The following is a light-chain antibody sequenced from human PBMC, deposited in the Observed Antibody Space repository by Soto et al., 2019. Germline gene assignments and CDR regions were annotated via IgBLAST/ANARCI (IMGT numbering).Light chain of an antibody. CDR1: QSISSW. Sequence: DTQMTQSPSTLSASVGDRVTITCRASQSISSWLAWYQQRPGKAPKLLIYKASSLESGVPSRFSGSGSGTEFTLTISSLQPDDFATYYCQQYNNYVWTFGQGTKVEIK. CDR3: QQYNNYVWT. J-gene: IGKJ1*01. V-gene: IGKV1-5*03. CDR2: KAS.